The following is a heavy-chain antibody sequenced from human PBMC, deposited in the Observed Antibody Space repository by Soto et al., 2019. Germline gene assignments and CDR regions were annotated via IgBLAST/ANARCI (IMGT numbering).Heavy chain of an antibody. Sequence: QVQLVQSGAEVKKPGSSVKVSCKASGGTFSSYAISWVRQAPGQGLEWMGGIIPIFGTANYAQKFQGRVTIPADESTSTAYMELGSVRSEDTAVCYCAGRGVRREYFDLWGRGTLGTVSS. CDR3: AGRGVRREYFDL. CDR2: IIPIFGTA. V-gene: IGHV1-69*12. CDR1: GGTFSSYA. J-gene: IGHJ2*01. D-gene: IGHD1-1*01.